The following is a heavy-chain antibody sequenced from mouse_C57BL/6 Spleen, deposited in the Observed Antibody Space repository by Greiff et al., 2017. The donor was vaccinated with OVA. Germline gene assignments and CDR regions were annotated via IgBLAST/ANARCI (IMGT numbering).Heavy chain of an antibody. D-gene: IGHD2-5*01. J-gene: IGHJ4*01. CDR3: AREDSNYAMDY. V-gene: IGHV1-61*01. Sequence: QVQLQQPGAELVRPGSSVKLSCKASGYTFTSYWMDWVKQRPGQGLEWIGNIYPSDSETHYNQKFKDKATLTVDKSSSTAYMQLSSLTSEDSAVYYCAREDSNYAMDYWGQGTSVTVSS. CDR2: IYPSDSET. CDR1: GYTFTSYW.